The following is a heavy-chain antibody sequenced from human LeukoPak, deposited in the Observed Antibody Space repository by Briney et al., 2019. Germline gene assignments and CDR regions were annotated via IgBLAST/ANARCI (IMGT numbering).Heavy chain of an antibody. D-gene: IGHD5-18*01. CDR3: ARSLSLYSYGYYFDY. V-gene: IGHV3-30*04. CDR2: ISYDGSNK. J-gene: IGHJ4*02. CDR1: GFTFSSYA. Sequence: GRSLRLSCAASGFTFSSYAMHWVRQAPGKGLEWVAVISYDGSNKYYADSVKGRFTISRDKSKNTLYLQMNSLRAEDTAVYYCARSLSLYSYGYYFDYWGQGTLVTVSS.